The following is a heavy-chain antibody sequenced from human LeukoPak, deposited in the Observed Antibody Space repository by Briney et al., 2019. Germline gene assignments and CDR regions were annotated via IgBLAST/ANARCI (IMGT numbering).Heavy chain of an antibody. V-gene: IGHV4-59*02. J-gene: IGHJ6*03. D-gene: IGHD6-13*01. Sequence: SEILSLTCSVSGGSVNSFFWSWIRQSPGKPLEWIAYITYSGSANYKPSLKSRVTISLDTSKNQVSLRLTSVTAADTAVYYCARVPYSDRIEFYYMDVWGKGSTVTVSS. CDR3: ARVPYSDRIEFYYMDV. CDR2: ITYSGSA. CDR1: GGSVNSFF.